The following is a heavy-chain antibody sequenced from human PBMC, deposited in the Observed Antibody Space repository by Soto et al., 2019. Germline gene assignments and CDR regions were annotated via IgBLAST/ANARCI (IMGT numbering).Heavy chain of an antibody. CDR3: ARGGDMVRGTPNDY. V-gene: IGHV4-34*01. J-gene: IGHJ4*02. CDR1: GGSFSGYY. CDR2: INHSGST. D-gene: IGHD3-10*01. Sequence: PGETLSRTCAVYGGSFSGYYWSWIRQPPGKGLEWVGEINHSGSTNYNPPLKSRVTISVDTSKNQFSLKLSSVTAADTAVYYCARGGDMVRGTPNDYWGQGPLVTVSS.